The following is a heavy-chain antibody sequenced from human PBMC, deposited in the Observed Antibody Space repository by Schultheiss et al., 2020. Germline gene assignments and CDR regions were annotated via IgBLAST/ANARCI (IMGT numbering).Heavy chain of an antibody. CDR1: GGTFSSYA. V-gene: IGHV1-46*01. D-gene: IGHD4-17*01. J-gene: IGHJ3*02. CDR3: ARVPMTTVTIYAFDI. CDR2: INPSDGST. Sequence: ASVKVSCKASGGTFSSYAISWVRQAPGQGLEWMAVINPSDGSTNYAQKFQGRVTVTRDTSTSTAYMELSSLRSEDTAVYYCARVPMTTVTIYAFDIWGQGTMVTGSS.